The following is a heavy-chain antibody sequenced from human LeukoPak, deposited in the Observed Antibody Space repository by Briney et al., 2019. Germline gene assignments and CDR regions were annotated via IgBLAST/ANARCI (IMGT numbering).Heavy chain of an antibody. CDR3: GRDDHYNYNGTDV. J-gene: IGHJ6*02. V-gene: IGHV3-48*01. CDR2: IGTTSGAI. CDR1: GFTFNAFG. Sequence: GGSLRLSCAASGFTFNAFGMDWVRQAPGKGLEWVSYIGTTSGAIYYADSVKGRFTISRDSAKNSLYLQMNSLRAEDTAVYYCGRDDHYNYNGTDVWGQGTTVIVSS. D-gene: IGHD5-24*01.